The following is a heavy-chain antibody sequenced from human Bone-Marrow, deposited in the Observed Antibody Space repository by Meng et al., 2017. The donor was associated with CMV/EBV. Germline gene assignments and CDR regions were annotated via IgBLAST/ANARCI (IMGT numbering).Heavy chain of an antibody. J-gene: IGHJ6*01. CDR3: AREEYEYGDYGMDV. CDR1: GYTFTSYD. V-gene: IGHV1-8*03. D-gene: IGHD4-17*01. Sequence: ASVKVSCKASGYTFTSYDINWVRQATGQGLEWMGWMNPNSGNTGYAQKFQGRVTITRNTSISTAYMELSSLRSDDTAVYYCAREEYEYGDYGMDVWGQGTTVTVSS. CDR2: MNPNSGNT.